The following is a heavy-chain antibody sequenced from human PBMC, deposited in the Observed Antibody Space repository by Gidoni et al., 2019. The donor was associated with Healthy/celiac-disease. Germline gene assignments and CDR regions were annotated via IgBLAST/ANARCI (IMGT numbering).Heavy chain of an antibody. D-gene: IGHD2-15*01. V-gene: IGHV3-30-3*01. J-gene: IGHJ4*02. CDR2: ISYDGSNK. CDR1: GFTFSSYA. Sequence: QVQLVESGGGVVQPGRSLRLSCAASGFTFSSYAMHWVRQAPGKGLEWVAVISYDGSNKYYADSVKGRFTISRDNSKNTLYLQMNSLRAEDTAVYYCARDSAYGPVGSPTLDYWGQGTLVTVSS. CDR3: ARDSAYGPVGSPTLDY.